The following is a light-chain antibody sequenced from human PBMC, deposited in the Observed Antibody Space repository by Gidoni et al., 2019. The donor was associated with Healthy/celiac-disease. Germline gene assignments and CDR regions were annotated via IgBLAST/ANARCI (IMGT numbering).Light chain of an antibody. J-gene: IGKJ2*01. Sequence: DIQMTQSPSTLSASVGDRVTITCRASQIISSCLAWYQQKPGKAPKLLIYKASSLESGVPSRFSGSGSGTEFTLTISSLQPDDFATYYCQQYNSYSGTFGQGTKLEIK. CDR2: KAS. V-gene: IGKV1-5*03. CDR3: QQYNSYSGT. CDR1: QIISSC.